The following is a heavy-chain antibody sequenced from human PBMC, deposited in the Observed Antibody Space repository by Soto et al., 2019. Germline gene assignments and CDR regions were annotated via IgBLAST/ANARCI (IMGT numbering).Heavy chain of an antibody. Sequence: QVQLQESGPGLVKPSGTLSLTCAVSGGSISSSHWWTWVRQSPGKGLEYFGEISHSGTPKSNPSLRSRLTLSVDKSKNHFSLTLTSVTAADTAVYYCARVVLTIIRGAFDAWGQGTLVIVSS. V-gene: IGHV4-4*02. CDR2: ISHSGTP. CDR1: GGSISSSHW. CDR3: ARVVLTIIRGAFDA. D-gene: IGHD3-9*01. J-gene: IGHJ3*01.